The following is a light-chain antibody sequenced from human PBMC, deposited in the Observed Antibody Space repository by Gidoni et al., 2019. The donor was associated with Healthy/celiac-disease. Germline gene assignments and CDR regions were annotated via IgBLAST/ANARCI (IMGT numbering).Light chain of an antibody. CDR2: AAS. CDR1: QGISSY. CDR3: QQLNSYPGT. J-gene: IGKJ1*01. Sequence: IQLTQSPSSLSASVGDRVTITCRASQGISSYLAWYQQKPGKAPKLLIYAASALQIGVPSRFSGSGSGTDFTLTISSLQPEDFATYYCQQLNSYPGTFGQGTKVEIK. V-gene: IGKV1-9*01.